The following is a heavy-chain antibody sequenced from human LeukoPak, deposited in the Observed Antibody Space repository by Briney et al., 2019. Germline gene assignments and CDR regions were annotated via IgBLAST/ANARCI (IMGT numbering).Heavy chain of an antibody. CDR3: ATDIVSTSGDY. D-gene: IGHD5/OR15-5a*01. CDR1: GFTFSDYY. CDR2: ITSSGSAI. Sequence: PGGSLRLSCAASGFTFSDYYMSWIRQAPGKGLEWVSYITSSGSAIYYADSVRGRFTISRGNARNSMFLHMDDLRAEDTAIYYCATDIVSTSGDYWGQGTLVTVSS. V-gene: IGHV3-11*01. J-gene: IGHJ4*02.